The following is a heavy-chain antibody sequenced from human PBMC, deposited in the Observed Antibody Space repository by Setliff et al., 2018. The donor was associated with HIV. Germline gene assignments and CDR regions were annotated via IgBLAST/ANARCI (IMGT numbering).Heavy chain of an antibody. V-gene: IGHV5-51*01. Sequence: PGESLKISCQGSGYRFSTYWIGWVRQMPGKGLEWMGIIYPGDSDTRYSPSFQGQFTISADKSISTAYPHWSRLKASDTAMYYCARPPLNYDYVWGSLISFDYWGQGTLVTVSS. CDR2: IYPGDSDT. CDR1: GYRFSTYW. J-gene: IGHJ4*02. CDR3: ARPPLNYDYVWGSLISFDY. D-gene: IGHD3-16*01.